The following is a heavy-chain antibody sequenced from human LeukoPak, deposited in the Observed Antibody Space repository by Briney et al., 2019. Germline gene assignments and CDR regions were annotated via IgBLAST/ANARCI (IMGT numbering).Heavy chain of an antibody. D-gene: IGHD3-10*01. Sequence: SGRSLRLSCAASGFTFSSYGMHWVRQAPGKGLEWVSSVSSSSSYIYYAGSVKGRFTISRDNAKNSLYLQMNSLRAEDTAVHYCARAPPYGSGSYPDAFDIWGQGTMVTVSS. CDR3: ARAPPYGSGSYPDAFDI. CDR1: GFTFSSYG. J-gene: IGHJ3*02. V-gene: IGHV3-21*01. CDR2: VSSSSSYI.